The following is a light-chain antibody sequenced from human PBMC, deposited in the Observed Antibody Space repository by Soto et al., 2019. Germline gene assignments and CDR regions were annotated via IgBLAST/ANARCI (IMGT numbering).Light chain of an antibody. CDR1: SSDVGGYNY. CDR2: DVS. Sequence: QSVLTQPASVSGSPGQSITISCTGTSSDVGGYNYVSWYQQHPGKAPKLMIYDVSYRPSGVSNRFSGSKSGNTASLTISGLQADDEADYYCSSYTGSSTVVFGGGTKLTVL. CDR3: SSYTGSSTVV. V-gene: IGLV2-14*03. J-gene: IGLJ3*02.